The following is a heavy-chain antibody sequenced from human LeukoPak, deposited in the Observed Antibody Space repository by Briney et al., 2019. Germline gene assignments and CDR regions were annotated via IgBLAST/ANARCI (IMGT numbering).Heavy chain of an antibody. CDR2: ISAYNGNT. J-gene: IGHJ6*02. CDR3: ARDRPTGTTLYYYYGMDV. CDR1: GYTFTSYG. D-gene: IGHD1-1*01. V-gene: IGHV1-18*01. Sequence: ASVKVSCKASGYTFTSYGISWVRQAPGRGLEWMGWISAYNGNTNYAQKLQGRVTMTTDTSTSTAYMELRSLRSDDTAVYYCARDRPTGTTLYYYYGMDVWGQGTTVTVSS.